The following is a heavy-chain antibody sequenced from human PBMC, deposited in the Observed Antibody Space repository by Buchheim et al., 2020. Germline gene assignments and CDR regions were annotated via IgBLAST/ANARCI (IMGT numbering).Heavy chain of an antibody. J-gene: IGHJ4*02. CDR1: GFTFSSYP. V-gene: IGHV3-23*01. CDR3: AKGWGALTMVINYFDY. D-gene: IGHD3-10*01. Sequence: EVQLLESGGGLVQPGGSPRLSCAASGFTFSSYPMSWVRQAPGKGLEWVSAISGSGAGTSYADSVKGRFTISRDNSKNTLYLQMNSLRAEDTAVYYCAKGWGALTMVINYFDYWGQGTL. CDR2: ISGSGAGT.